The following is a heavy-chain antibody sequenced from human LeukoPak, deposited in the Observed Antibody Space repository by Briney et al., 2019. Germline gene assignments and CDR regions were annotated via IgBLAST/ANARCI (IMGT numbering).Heavy chain of an antibody. CDR3: AKDYGSGSYFHDAFDI. Sequence: GGSLRLSCAASGFTFNSYGMHWVRQAPGKGLEWVAVISYDGSNKHYADSVKGRFSITRDNSKNTLYLQMNSLRAEDTAVYYCAKDYGSGSYFHDAFDIWGQGTMVTVSS. CDR1: GFTFNSYG. V-gene: IGHV3-30*18. J-gene: IGHJ3*02. CDR2: ISYDGSNK. D-gene: IGHD3-10*01.